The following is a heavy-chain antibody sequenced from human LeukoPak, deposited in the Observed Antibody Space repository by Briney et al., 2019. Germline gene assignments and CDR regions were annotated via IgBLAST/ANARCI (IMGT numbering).Heavy chain of an antibody. CDR2: INHDGST. V-gene: IGHV4-34*01. CDR1: GGFFSGYY. D-gene: IGHD6-6*01. Sequence: SETLSLTCAVYGGFFSGYYWNWIRQPPGKGLEWIGEINHDGSTNYNPSLKRRVTISVDTSKNQFSLKVSSVTAADTAVYYCARGPRRERPRNWFDPRAREPWSPSPQ. CDR3: ARGPRRERPRNWFDP. J-gene: IGHJ5*02.